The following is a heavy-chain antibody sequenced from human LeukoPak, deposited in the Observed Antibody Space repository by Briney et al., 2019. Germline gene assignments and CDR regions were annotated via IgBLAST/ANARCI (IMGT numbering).Heavy chain of an antibody. CDR3: ARFAVHRRLAVAGQFGLDY. Sequence: ASVKVSCKASGYTFTNYGISWVRQAPGQGLEWMGIINPSGGNTNYAQKFQGRVTMTRDTSTSTVYMELSSLRSGDTAVYYCARFAVHRRLAVAGQFGLDYWGQGTLVTVSS. CDR1: GYTFTNYG. V-gene: IGHV1-46*01. D-gene: IGHD6-19*01. J-gene: IGHJ4*02. CDR2: INPSGGNT.